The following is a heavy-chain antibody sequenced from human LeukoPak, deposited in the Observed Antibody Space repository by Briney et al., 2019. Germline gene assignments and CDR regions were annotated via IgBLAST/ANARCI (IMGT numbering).Heavy chain of an antibody. J-gene: IGHJ4*02. CDR1: GYTFTSYS. V-gene: IGHV1-18*01. Sequence: ASVKVSCKASGYTFTSYSISWVRQAPGQGPEWMGWISAYNGNTNYAQKLQGRVTMTTDTSTSTAYMELRSLRSDDTAVYYCARAFRIAAAGSLYYFDYWGQGTLVTVSS. D-gene: IGHD6-13*01. CDR2: ISAYNGNT. CDR3: ARAFRIAAAGSLYYFDY.